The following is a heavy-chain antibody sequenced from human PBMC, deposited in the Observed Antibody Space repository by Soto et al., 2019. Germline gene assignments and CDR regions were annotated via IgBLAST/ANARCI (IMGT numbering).Heavy chain of an antibody. CDR2: FDPEDGET. V-gene: IGHV1-24*01. J-gene: IGHJ4*02. CDR1: GYTLTELS. D-gene: IGHD3-16*01. Sequence: ASVKVSCKVSGYTLTELSMHWVRQAPGKGLEWMGGFDPEDGETIYAQKFQGRVTMTEDTSTDTAYMELRSLRSEDTGVYYCARDELTGYDYIRGSYCYFDYWGQGTLFSGSS. CDR3: ARDELTGYDYIRGSYCYFDY.